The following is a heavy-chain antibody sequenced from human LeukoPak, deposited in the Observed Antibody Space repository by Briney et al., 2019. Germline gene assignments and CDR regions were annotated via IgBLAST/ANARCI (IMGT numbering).Heavy chain of an antibody. CDR2: IYISGST. J-gene: IGHJ4*02. V-gene: IGHV4-4*07. Sequence: SETLSLTCTVSGDSINNYYWNWIRQPAGKGLEWIGRIYISGSTNYNPSLKSRVTMSVDTSKNQFSPKLSSVTAADTAVYYCARDRGTWNDDGFDYWGQGTLVTVSS. CDR1: GDSINNYY. D-gene: IGHD1-1*01. CDR3: ARDRGTWNDDGFDY.